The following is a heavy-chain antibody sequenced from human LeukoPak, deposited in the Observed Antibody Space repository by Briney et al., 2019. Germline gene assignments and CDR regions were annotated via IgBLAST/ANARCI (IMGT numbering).Heavy chain of an antibody. CDR3: ARGDYDDSSDIDY. CDR1: GGSFSGYY. V-gene: IGHV4-34*01. J-gene: IGHJ4*02. CDR2: INHSGST. D-gene: IGHD3-22*01. Sequence: PSETLSLTCAVYGGSFSGYYWSWIRQPPGKGLEWIGEINHSGSTNYNPSLKSRVTISVDTSKNQFSLKLSSVTAADTAVYYCARGDYDDSSDIDYWGQGTLVTVSS.